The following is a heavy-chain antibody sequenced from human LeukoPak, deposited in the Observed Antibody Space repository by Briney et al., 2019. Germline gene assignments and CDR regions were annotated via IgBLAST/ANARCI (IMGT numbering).Heavy chain of an antibody. Sequence: PGGSLRLSCAASGFTFSSYAMSWVRQAPGKGLEWVSAISGSGGSTYYADSVKGRFTISRDNFKNTLYLQMNSLRAEDTAVYYCAKDIYYYGSGSQPDYYYYYGMDVWGQGTTVTVSS. CDR2: ISGSGGST. J-gene: IGHJ6*02. CDR3: AKDIYYYGSGSQPDYYYYYGMDV. CDR1: GFTFSSYA. D-gene: IGHD3-10*01. V-gene: IGHV3-23*01.